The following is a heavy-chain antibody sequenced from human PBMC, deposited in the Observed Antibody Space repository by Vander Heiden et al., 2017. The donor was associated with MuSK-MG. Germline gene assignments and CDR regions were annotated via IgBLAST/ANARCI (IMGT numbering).Heavy chain of an antibody. CDR2: IYSGGST. CDR1: GFTVSSNY. CDR3: AIDTSGAFDI. V-gene: IGHV3-66*01. J-gene: IGHJ3*02. Sequence: EVQLVESGGGLVQPGGSLRLSCAASGFTVSSNYMGWVRQAPGKGLEWVSVIYSGGSTDDSDSVKGRFTISRDNSKNTLYIKMKSLRAEDTAVYYGAIDTSGAFDIWGQGTMVTVSS. D-gene: IGHD3-16*01.